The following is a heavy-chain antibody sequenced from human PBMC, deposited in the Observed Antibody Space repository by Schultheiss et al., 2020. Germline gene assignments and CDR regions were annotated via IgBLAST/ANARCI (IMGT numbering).Heavy chain of an antibody. J-gene: IGHJ3*02. CDR2: INPNSGGT. CDR1: GYTFTSYA. V-gene: IGHV1-2*04. D-gene: IGHD4-17*01. CDR3: ARDRNYGDYGDAFDI. Sequence: ASVKVSCKASGYTFTSYAMHWVRQAPGQRLEWMGWINPNSGGTNYAQKFQGWVTMTRDTSISTAYMELSRLRSDDTAVYYCARDRNYGDYGDAFDIWGQGTMVTVSS.